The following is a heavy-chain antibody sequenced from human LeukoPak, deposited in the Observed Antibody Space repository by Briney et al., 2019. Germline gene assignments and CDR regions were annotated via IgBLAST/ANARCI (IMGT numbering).Heavy chain of an antibody. J-gene: IGHJ4*02. CDR1: GFTFSDYS. Sequence: PGGSLRLSCAASGFTFSDYSMNWVRQAPGKGLEWVSYIRSSSSYIYYADSLKGRFTLSRDNAKNSLYLQMNSLRAEDTAVYYCVQGTRRGAITMVRGVVGKSFYFDSWGQGTLVTVSS. D-gene: IGHD3-10*01. CDR2: IRSSSSYI. V-gene: IGHV3-21*01. CDR3: VQGTRRGAITMVRGVVGKSFYFDS.